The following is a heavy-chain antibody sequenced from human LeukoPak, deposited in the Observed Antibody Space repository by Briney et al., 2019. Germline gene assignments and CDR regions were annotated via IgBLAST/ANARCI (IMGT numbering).Heavy chain of an antibody. V-gene: IGHV1-24*01. CDR3: AADRGDYSGSYWTSFDI. J-gene: IGHJ3*02. CDR1: EYTLTVLS. D-gene: IGHD1-26*01. Sequence: ASVKVSCKVSEYTLTVLSMHWVRQAPGKGLEWLGGFDPEDGEIIYAQKFQGRVTMSDDTSTDTAYMELGSLRSDDTAVYYCAADRGDYSGSYWTSFDIWGQGTMVTVSS. CDR2: FDPEDGEI.